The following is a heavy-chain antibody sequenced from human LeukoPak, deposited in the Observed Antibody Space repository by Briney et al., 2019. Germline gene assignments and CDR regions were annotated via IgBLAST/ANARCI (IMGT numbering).Heavy chain of an antibody. CDR3: ARGLVVTAVKYGMDV. CDR2: IGTAGDT. CDR1: GFTFSSYD. J-gene: IGHJ6*02. Sequence: GGSLRLSCAAPGFTFSSYDMHWVRQATGKGLEWVSAIGTAGDTYYPGSVKGRFTISRENAKNSLYLQMNSLRAEDTAVYYCARGLVVTAVKYGMDVWGQGTTVTVSS. D-gene: IGHD2-21*02. V-gene: IGHV3-13*01.